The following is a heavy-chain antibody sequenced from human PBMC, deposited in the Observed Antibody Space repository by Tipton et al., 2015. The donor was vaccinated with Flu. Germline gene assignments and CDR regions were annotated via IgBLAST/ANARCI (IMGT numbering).Heavy chain of an antibody. D-gene: IGHD5-18*01. CDR1: GYSISSDGW. CDR3: ARDGVGWSRGYSRGYFDY. Sequence: GLVKPSGTLSLTCAVSGYSISSDGWWTWVRQTPGKGLEWIGEVFHDGSTNYNPSLKNRVSISMDKSNNQFSLRLSSVTAADTAVYYCARDGVGWSRGYSRGYFDYWGQGTPVTVSS. V-gene: IGHV4-4*02. CDR2: VFHDGST. J-gene: IGHJ4*02.